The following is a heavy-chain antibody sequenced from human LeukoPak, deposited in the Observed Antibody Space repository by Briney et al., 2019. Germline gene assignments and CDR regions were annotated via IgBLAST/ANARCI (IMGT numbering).Heavy chain of an antibody. D-gene: IGHD6-6*01. CDR2: ISSSSSYI. J-gene: IGHJ3*02. Sequence: GGSLRLSCAASGFTFSSYSMNWVRQAPGKGLEWVSSISSSSSYIYYADSVKGRFTISRDNAKNSLYLQMNSLRAEDTAVYYCARARIAARPGFEADAFDIWGQGTMVTVSS. CDR1: GFTFSSYS. CDR3: ARARIAARPGFEADAFDI. V-gene: IGHV3-21*01.